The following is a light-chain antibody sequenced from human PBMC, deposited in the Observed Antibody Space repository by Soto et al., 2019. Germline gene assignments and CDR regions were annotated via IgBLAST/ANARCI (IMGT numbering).Light chain of an antibody. V-gene: IGKV3-11*01. Sequence: EIVLTQSPANLSLSPGERATLSCRASQSVNSFLAWYQQKPGQAPRLLIYDATNRATGIPARFGGGGSGTDFTLTISSLEPEDSALYYCQQRARWPPLTFGGGSKVEI. CDR3: QQRARWPPLT. J-gene: IGKJ4*01. CDR1: QSVNSF. CDR2: DAT.